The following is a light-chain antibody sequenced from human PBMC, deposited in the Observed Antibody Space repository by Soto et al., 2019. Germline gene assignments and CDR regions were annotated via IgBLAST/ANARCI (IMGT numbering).Light chain of an antibody. CDR1: QSVSSNY. CDR3: HHYSTSHT. J-gene: IGKJ5*01. Sequence: IVLTQSRGTLSLSPVERATLSCRASQSVSSNYLAWYQLKPGQAPRLLIYGVSSRATDIPDRFSGSGSGTDFTLTISRLEPADSAVYFCHHYSTSHTFGQGTRLEIK. V-gene: IGKV3-20*01. CDR2: GVS.